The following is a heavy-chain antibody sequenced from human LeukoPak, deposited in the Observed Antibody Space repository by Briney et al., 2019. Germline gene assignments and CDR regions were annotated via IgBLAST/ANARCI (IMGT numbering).Heavy chain of an antibody. V-gene: IGHV3-48*03. J-gene: IGHJ6*03. CDR1: GFTFSSYE. CDR2: ISSSGSTI. Sequence: PGGSLRLSCAASGFTFSSYEMNWVRQAPGKGLEWVSYISSSGSTIYYADSVKGRFTISRDNAKNSLYLPMNSLRAEDTAVYYRAREHSGYDFPGRDYYYMDVWGKGTTVTVSS. D-gene: IGHD5-12*01. CDR3: AREHSGYDFPGRDYYYMDV.